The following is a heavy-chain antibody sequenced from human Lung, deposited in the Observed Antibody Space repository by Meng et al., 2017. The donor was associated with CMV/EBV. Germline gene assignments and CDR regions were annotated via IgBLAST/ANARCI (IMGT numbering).Heavy chain of an antibody. CDR3: AKEWLDATTGQFDY. CDR2: IYRSGST. Sequence: VAGVSISTDKWWSWVRQPPGKGLEWSGEIYRSGSTKYSQSIKSRVTISIDRSKNQFSLRLTSVTAADTAVYYGAKEWLDATTGQFDYWGQGTLVTVSS. CDR1: GVSISTDKW. D-gene: IGHD1-26*01. J-gene: IGHJ4*02. V-gene: IGHV4-4*02.